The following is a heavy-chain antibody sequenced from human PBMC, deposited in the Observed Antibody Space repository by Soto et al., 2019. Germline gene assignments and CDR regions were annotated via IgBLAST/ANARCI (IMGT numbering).Heavy chain of an antibody. CDR3: ARENRFLEWLLSLSYYYYGMDV. CDR1: GGTFSSYT. CDR2: IIPILGIA. J-gene: IGHJ6*02. D-gene: IGHD3-3*01. V-gene: IGHV1-69*04. Sequence: SVKVSCKASGGTFSSYTISWVRQAPGQGLEWMGRIIPILGIANYAQKFQGRVTITADKSTSTAYMELSSLRSEDTAVYYCARENRFLEWLLSLSYYYYGMDVWGQGTTVTVSS.